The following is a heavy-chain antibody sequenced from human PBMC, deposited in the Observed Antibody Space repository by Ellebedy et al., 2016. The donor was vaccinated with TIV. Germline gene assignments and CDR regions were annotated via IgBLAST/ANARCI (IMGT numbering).Heavy chain of an antibody. J-gene: IGHJ3*02. CDR1: GGTFSSYA. CDR3: ARDRAVAGQGDAFDI. V-gene: IGHV1-69*13. D-gene: IGHD6-19*01. Sequence: SVKVSCXASGGTFSSYAISWVRQAPGQGLEWMGGIIPIFGTANYAQKFQGRVTITADESTSTAYMELSSLRSEDTAVYYCARDRAVAGQGDAFDIWGQGTMVTVSS. CDR2: IIPIFGTA.